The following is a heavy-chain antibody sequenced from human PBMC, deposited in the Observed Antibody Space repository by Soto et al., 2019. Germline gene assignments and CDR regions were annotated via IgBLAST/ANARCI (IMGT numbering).Heavy chain of an antibody. V-gene: IGHV3-23*01. J-gene: IGHJ5*02. Sequence: EVQLLESGGGLVQPGGSLRLSCAASGFTFSSYVMSWVRQAPGKGLEWVSGISGSGDNTYYADSVKGRFTISRDNSKNTLFLQMNSLSAEDTALYFCAKEMGDYYDSSGSWFDPWGQGTLVTVSS. CDR2: ISGSGDNT. D-gene: IGHD3-22*01. CDR1: GFTFSSYV. CDR3: AKEMGDYYDSSGSWFDP.